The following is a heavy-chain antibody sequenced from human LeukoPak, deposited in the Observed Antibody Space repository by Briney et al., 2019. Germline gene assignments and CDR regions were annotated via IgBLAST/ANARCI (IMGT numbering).Heavy chain of an antibody. J-gene: IGHJ6*03. V-gene: IGHV1-69*13. CDR1: GGTFSSYA. CDR3: ARGGYYGSGSYYKRSGRGSYYYYYYMDV. D-gene: IGHD3-10*01. CDR2: IIPIFGTA. Sequence: SVKVSCKASGGTFSSYAISWVRQAPGQGLEWMGVIIPIFGTANYAQKFQGRVTITADESTSPAYMELSSLRSEDTAVYYCARGGYYGSGSYYKRSGRGSYYYYYYMDVWGKGTTVTVSS.